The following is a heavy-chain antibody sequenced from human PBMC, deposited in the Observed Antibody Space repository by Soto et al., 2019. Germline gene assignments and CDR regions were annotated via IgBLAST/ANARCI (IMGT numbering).Heavy chain of an antibody. Sequence: GESLKISCRGSGYIFTSYWIGWVRQMPGKGLEWIGIIYPGDSNTRYSPSLQGQVTISVDKSISTAYLKWSSLKATDTAMYYCARHAYDFWSGQPNARYYYGMDVWGQGTTVTVSS. V-gene: IGHV5-51*01. D-gene: IGHD3-3*01. CDR3: ARHAYDFWSGQPNARYYYGMDV. J-gene: IGHJ6*02. CDR2: IYPGDSNT. CDR1: GYIFTSYW.